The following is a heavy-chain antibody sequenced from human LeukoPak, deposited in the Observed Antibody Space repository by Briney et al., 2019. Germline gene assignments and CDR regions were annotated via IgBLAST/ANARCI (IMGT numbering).Heavy chain of an antibody. Sequence: SETLSLTCTVSGGSISSYYWSWIRQPAGKGLEWIGRIYTSGSTNYNPSLKSRVTMSVDTSKNQFSLKLSSVTAADTAVYYCARDSLYYDILTGYYTRSSSDAFDIWGQGTTVTVSS. CDR2: IYTSGST. CDR1: GGSISSYY. V-gene: IGHV4-4*07. D-gene: IGHD3-9*01. CDR3: ARDSLYYDILTGYYTRSSSDAFDI. J-gene: IGHJ3*02.